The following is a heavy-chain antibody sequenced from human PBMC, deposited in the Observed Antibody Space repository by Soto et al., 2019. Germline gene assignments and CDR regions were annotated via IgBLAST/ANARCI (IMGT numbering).Heavy chain of an antibody. CDR1: GGSISSGGYY. CDR3: AGLGQELSDAFDI. CDR2: IYYSGST. Sequence: SETLSLTCTVSGGSISSGGYYWSWIRQHPGKGLEWIGYIYYSGSTYYNPSLKSRVTISVDTSKNQFSLKLSSVTAADTAVYYCAGLGQELSDAFDIWGQGTTVTVSS. J-gene: IGHJ3*02. D-gene: IGHD1-7*01. V-gene: IGHV4-31*03.